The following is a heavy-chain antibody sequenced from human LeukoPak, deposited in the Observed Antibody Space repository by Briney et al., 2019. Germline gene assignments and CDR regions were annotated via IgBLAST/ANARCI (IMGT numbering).Heavy chain of an antibody. Sequence: LPGGSLRLSCAASGFTFSSYAISWVSQAPGEGLEWVSAISGSGGSTYYADSVKGRFTISRDNSKNTLYLQMNSLRAEDTAVYYCVSFPTPGYGSSKEAGADYWGQGTLVTVSS. J-gene: IGHJ4*02. D-gene: IGHD6-13*01. CDR3: VSFPTPGYGSSKEAGADY. V-gene: IGHV3-23*01. CDR2: ISGSGGST. CDR1: GFTFSSYA.